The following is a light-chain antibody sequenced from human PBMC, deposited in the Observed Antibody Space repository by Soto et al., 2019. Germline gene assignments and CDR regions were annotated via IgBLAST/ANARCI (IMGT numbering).Light chain of an antibody. CDR3: QNFDDPPFT. V-gene: IGKV3-20*01. CDR1: ESISSHY. J-gene: IGKJ3*01. CDR2: GAS. Sequence: EVGLMQSPDTLSLSPGERATLSCRASESISSHYIAWYQHKPGQAPRLFIFGASNRATGIPDRFSGSWSGTDFTLTISRLEPDDFAMYYCQNFDDPPFTFGPGTKVDIK.